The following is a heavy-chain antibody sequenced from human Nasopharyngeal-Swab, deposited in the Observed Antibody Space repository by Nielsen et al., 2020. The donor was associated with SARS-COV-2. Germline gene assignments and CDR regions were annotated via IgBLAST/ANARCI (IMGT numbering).Heavy chain of an antibody. J-gene: IGHJ6*02. Sequence: GGSLRLSCAASGFTLSSNSMNWVRQAPGKGLEWVSSISTSGSYLYYADSVKGRFTISRDNPKNSLYLQMNSLRAEDTAVYYCARGRGGGYDPWGYYYYDMDVWGHGTTVTVSS. D-gene: IGHD5-12*01. CDR3: ARGRGGGYDPWGYYYYDMDV. V-gene: IGHV3-21*01. CDR1: GFTLSSNS. CDR2: ISTSGSYL.